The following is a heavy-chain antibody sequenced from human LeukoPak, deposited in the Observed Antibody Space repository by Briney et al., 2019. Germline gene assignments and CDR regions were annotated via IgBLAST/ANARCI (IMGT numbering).Heavy chain of an antibody. J-gene: IGHJ6*02. CDR2: IYYSGST. CDR1: GGSISSYY. CDR3: AREISGSYPGAYYGLDV. D-gene: IGHD1-26*01. Sequence: SETLSLTCTVSGGSISSYYWSWIRQPPGEGLEWIGYIYYSGSTNYNPSLKTRLTISLDTSKNQFSLKLSSVTAADTAVYYCAREISGSYPGAYYGLDVWGQGTTVTVSS. V-gene: IGHV4-59*01.